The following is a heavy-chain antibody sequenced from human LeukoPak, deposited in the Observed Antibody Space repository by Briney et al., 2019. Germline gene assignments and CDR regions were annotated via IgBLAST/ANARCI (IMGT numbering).Heavy chain of an antibody. D-gene: IGHD5-12*01. J-gene: IGHJ4*02. CDR2: ITNSGDST. CDR3: ARGGRGS. V-gene: IGHV3-23*01. CDR1: GFTFSAYA. Sequence: GGSLRLSCADSGFTFSAYAMNWVRQAPGKGLEWVSSITNSGDSTYYADSVKGRFTISRDNAKNSLYLQMNSLRAEDTALYYCARGGRGSWGQGTPVTVSS.